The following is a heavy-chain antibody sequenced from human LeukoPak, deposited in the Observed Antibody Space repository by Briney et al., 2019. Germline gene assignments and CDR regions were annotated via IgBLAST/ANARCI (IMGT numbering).Heavy chain of an antibody. D-gene: IGHD3-22*01. CDR1: GGSISSSNW. Sequence: SETLSLTCAVSGGSISSSNWWGWVRQPPGKGLEWIGEIYHSGSTNYNPSLKSRVTISVDKSKNQFSLKLSSVTAADTAVYYCASHYYYDSSGYVEPYFDYWGQGTLVTVSS. CDR3: ASHYYYDSSGYVEPYFDY. J-gene: IGHJ4*02. CDR2: IYHSGST. V-gene: IGHV4-4*02.